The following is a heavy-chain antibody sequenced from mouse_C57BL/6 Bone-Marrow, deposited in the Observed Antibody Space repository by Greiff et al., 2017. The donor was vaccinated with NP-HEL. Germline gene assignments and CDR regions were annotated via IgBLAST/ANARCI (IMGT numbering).Heavy chain of an antibody. J-gene: IGHJ1*03. D-gene: IGHD2-3*01. Sequence: EVMLVESGGGLVKPGGSLKLSCAASGFTFSSYTMSWVRQTPEKRLEWVATISGGGGNTYYPYSVKGRFTISRDNAKNTLYLQMSSLRSEDTALYDGARDERWLLPWGTGTTVTVSS. CDR1: GFTFSSYT. CDR3: ARDERWLLP. V-gene: IGHV5-9*01. CDR2: ISGGGGNT.